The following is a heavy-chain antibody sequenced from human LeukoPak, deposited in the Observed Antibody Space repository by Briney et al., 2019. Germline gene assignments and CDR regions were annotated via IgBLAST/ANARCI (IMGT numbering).Heavy chain of an antibody. V-gene: IGHV3-73*01. CDR1: GFTFSGSA. D-gene: IGHD6-19*01. CDR2: IRSKANSYAT. J-gene: IGHJ5*02. Sequence: GGSLKLSCAASGFTFSGSAMHWVRQASGKGLEWVGRIRSKANSYATAYAASVKGRFTISRDESKNTAYLQMNSLKTEDTAVYYCTRLGSSGWYNWFDPWGQGTLVTVSS. CDR3: TRLGSSGWYNWFDP.